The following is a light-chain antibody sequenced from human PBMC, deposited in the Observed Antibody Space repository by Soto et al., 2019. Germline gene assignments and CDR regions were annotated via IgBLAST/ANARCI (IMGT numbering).Light chain of an antibody. Sequence: QSVLTQPPSVSGAAGQRVTISCTGSSSNIGAGYDVHWYQQLPGTAPKLLIYGNTNRPSGVPDRFSGSKSGTSASLAITGLQAEDEADYHCQSYDSSLSVWMFGGGTKLTVL. CDR1: SSNIGAGYD. V-gene: IGLV1-40*01. CDR3: QSYDSSLSVWM. J-gene: IGLJ3*02. CDR2: GNT.